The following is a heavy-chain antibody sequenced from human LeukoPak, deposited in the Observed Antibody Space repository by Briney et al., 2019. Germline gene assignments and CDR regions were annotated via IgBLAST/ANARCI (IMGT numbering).Heavy chain of an antibody. V-gene: IGHV4-61*02. CDR2: IYTSGTA. CDR1: GGSISSSSYY. CDR3: VRDRPHSYPVEGYWFDP. D-gene: IGHD3-16*02. J-gene: IGHJ5*02. Sequence: SQTLSLTCTVSGGSISSSSYYWSWIRQPAGKGLEWIGRIYTSGTATYNPSLQSRVTISVDTSKNQFSLRLTSEPAADTAVYYCVRDRPHSYPVEGYWFDPWGQGTLVTVSS.